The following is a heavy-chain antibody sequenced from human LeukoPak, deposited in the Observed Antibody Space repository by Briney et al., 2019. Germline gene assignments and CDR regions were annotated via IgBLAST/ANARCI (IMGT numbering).Heavy chain of an antibody. J-gene: IGHJ4*02. Sequence: SQTLSLTCTVSGASISSGGYYWNWIRQPPGKGLEWIGYIYYSRSTSYSPSLKSRLTISVDTSKNQFSLKLSSVTAADTAVYYCDRDGYNSGYFDYWGQGTLVTVSS. V-gene: IGHV4-30-4*01. CDR3: DRDGYNSGYFDY. D-gene: IGHD5-24*01. CDR1: GASISSGGYY. CDR2: IYYSRST.